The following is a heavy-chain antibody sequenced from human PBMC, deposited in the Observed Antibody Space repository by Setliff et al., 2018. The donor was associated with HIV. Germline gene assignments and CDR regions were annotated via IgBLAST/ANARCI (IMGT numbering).Heavy chain of an antibody. D-gene: IGHD4-17*01. CDR3: ARGERDYGQQDAFDI. V-gene: IGHV4-39*07. Sequence: SETLSLTCAVSGGSISSSNYYWGWIRQPPGKGLEWIGSIYYSGSTYYNPSLKSRVTISVDTSKNQFSLKLSSVTAADTAVYYCARGERDYGQQDAFDIWGQGTMVTVSS. CDR1: GGSISSSNYY. J-gene: IGHJ3*02. CDR2: IYYSGST.